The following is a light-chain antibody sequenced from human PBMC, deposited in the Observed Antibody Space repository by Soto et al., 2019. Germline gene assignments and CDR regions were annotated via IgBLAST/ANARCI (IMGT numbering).Light chain of an antibody. CDR3: SSYTSSSTPV. CDR2: EVS. CDR1: SSDVGGYNY. Sequence: QSALTQPASVSGSPGQSITISCTGTSSDVGGYNYVSWYQQHPDKAPKPMIYEVSNRPSGVSNRFSGSKSGNTASLTISGLQAEDEADYYCSSYTSSSTPVFGGGTKLTVL. V-gene: IGLV2-14*01. J-gene: IGLJ2*01.